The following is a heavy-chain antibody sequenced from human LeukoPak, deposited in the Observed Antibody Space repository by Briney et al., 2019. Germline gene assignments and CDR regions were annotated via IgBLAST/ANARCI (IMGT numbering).Heavy chain of an antibody. CDR1: GYTFTGYY. V-gene: IGHV1-18*04. J-gene: IGHJ4*02. Sequence: ASVKVSCKASGYTFTGYYMHWVRQAPGQGLEWMGWITAYNGNTNYAQKLQGRVTMTTDTSTSTAYMELRSLRSDDTAVYYCARDQGADFDYWGQGTLVTVSS. CDR2: ITAYNGNT. CDR3: ARDQGADFDY.